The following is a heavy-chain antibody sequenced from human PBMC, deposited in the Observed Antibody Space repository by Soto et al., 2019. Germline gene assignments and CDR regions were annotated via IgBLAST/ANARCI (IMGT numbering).Heavy chain of an antibody. CDR2: ISAYNGNT. Sequence: ASVKVSCKASGYTFTSYGISWVRQAPGQGLEWMGWISAYNGNTNYAQKLQGRVTMTTDTSTSTAYMELRSLRSDDTAVYYCARDQTPAVTTEPPNNWGQGTLVTVSS. D-gene: IGHD4-17*01. J-gene: IGHJ4*02. V-gene: IGHV1-18*01. CDR3: ARDQTPAVTTEPPNN. CDR1: GYTFTSYG.